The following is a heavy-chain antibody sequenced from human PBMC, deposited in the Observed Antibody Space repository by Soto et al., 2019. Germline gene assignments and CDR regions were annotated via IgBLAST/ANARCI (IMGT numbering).Heavy chain of an antibody. Sequence: QVQLVQSGAEVKKPGSSVKVSCKASRGTFSSYAISWVRPAPGQGLEWMGGIIPIFGTADYAQKFQGRVTITADEPTSPAYMELSSLRSEDTAVYYCASVETQRYYYGMDVWGQGTTVTVSS. CDR2: IIPIFGTA. CDR1: RGTFSSYA. D-gene: IGHD2-15*01. J-gene: IGHJ6*02. CDR3: ASVETQRYYYGMDV. V-gene: IGHV1-69*12.